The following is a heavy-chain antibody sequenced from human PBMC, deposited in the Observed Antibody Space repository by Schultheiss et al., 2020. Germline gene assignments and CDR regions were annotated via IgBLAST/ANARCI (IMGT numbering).Heavy chain of an antibody. CDR2: FDPEDGET. CDR1: LSELS. D-gene: IGHD2-21*02. J-gene: IGHJ4*02. CDR3: ARDSYCGGDCYSGFGY. V-gene: IGHV1-24*01. Sequence: LSELSMHWVRQAPGKCLEWLGCFDPEDGETIYTQKFQGRVTMTEDTSTDTAYMEMSSLRSDDTAVYYCARDSYCGGDCYSGFGYCGQGTMVNVSS.